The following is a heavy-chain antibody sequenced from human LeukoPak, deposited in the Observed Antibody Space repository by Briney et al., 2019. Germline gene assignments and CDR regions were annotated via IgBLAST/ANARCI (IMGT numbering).Heavy chain of an antibody. J-gene: IGHJ4*02. Sequence: GGSLRLSCAASGFTFSSYGMSWVRQAPGKGLEWVSVISGSGGSTYYAASVKGRFTISRDNSKNTLYLQMNSLRVEDTAVYYCAKDSAKKYDDYWGQGTLVTVSS. CDR3: AKDSAKKYDDY. CDR2: ISGSGGST. D-gene: IGHD2/OR15-2a*01. V-gene: IGHV3-23*01. CDR1: GFTFSSYG.